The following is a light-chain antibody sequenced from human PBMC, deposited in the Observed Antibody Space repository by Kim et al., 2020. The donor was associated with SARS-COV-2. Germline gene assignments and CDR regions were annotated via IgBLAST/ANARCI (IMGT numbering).Light chain of an antibody. J-gene: IGLJ3*02. CDR3: MLSYSGGRV. CDR2: VTS. Sequence: PGAAVTLPCDSSTGAVTSRLYPYWFQQKPGQVPRTLFYVTSKTHSWTPARFSGSLLGGKACLTLSGAQPEDEAEYYCMLSYSGGRVFGGGTQLTVL. CDR1: TGAVTSRLY. V-gene: IGLV7-46*01.